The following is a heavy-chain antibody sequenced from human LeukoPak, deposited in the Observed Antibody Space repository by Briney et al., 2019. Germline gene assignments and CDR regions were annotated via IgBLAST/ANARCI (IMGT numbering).Heavy chain of an antibody. J-gene: IGHJ4*02. CDR2: INHSGST. CDR3: ARVYSSSWYEPYFDY. V-gene: IGHV4-34*01. CDR1: GGSFSGYY. Sequence: PSETLSLTCAVYGGSFSGYYWSWIRQPPGKGLEWIGEINHSGSTNYNPSLKSRVTISVDTSKNQFSLKLSSVTAADTAVYYCARVYSSSWYEPYFDYWGQGTLVTVSS. D-gene: IGHD6-13*01.